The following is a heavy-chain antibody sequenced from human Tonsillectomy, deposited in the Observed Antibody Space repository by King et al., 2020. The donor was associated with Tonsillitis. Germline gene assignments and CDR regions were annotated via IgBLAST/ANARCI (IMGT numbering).Heavy chain of an antibody. CDR2: ISDDGDKT. Sequence: QVQLVESGGGVVQPGRSLRLSCISSGITITDYAMHWVRQAPGKGLEWVAVISDDGDKTYYADSVKGRFTTSRDNSKNALYLQMNSLRGEDTAVYYCARDMEKYQLPSLGDEAFDLWGQGTKVTVSS. V-gene: IGHV3-30*04. CDR1: GITITDYA. CDR3: ARDMEKYQLPSLGDEAFDL. D-gene: IGHD2-2*01. J-gene: IGHJ3*01.